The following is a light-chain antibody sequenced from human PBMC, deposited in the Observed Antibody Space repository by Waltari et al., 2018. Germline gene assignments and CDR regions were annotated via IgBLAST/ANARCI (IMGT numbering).Light chain of an antibody. J-gene: IGKJ2*04. CDR3: QQYYSHPRS. Sequence: DIVMTQSPDSLAVSLGERVTINRQSSPSVFYSPINRNYLAWYQQKPGHPPKLLFYWASTRQSGVPDRFSGSGSETDFTLTISSLQAEDVAVYYCQQYYSHPRSFGQGTKLEIK. V-gene: IGKV4-1*01. CDR2: WAS. CDR1: PSVFYSPINRNY.